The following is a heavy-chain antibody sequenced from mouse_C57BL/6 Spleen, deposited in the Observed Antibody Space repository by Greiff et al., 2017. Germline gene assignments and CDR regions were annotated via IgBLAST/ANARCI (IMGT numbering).Heavy chain of an antibody. CDR3: ARTTMAMDY. V-gene: IGHV1-26*01. D-gene: IGHD2-12*01. CDR1: GYTFTDYY. Sequence: EVQLQQSGPELVKPGASVKISCKASGYTFTDYYMNWVKQSHGKSLEWIGAINPNNGGTSYNQEFKGKATLTVDKSSVTAYMALRSLTSEDSAVYYCARTTMAMDYWGQGTSVTVSS. CDR2: INPNNGGT. J-gene: IGHJ4*01.